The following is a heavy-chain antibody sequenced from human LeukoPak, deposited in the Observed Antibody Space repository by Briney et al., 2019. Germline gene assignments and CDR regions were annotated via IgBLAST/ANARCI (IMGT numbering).Heavy chain of an antibody. CDR2: IIQDGSET. CDR1: GFTLQTYW. D-gene: IGHD4-17*01. J-gene: IGHJ6*02. V-gene: IGHV3-7*05. CDR3: ARWVTTSYFGMDV. Sequence: GGSLRLSCAASGFTLQTYWMGWVRQALGRGLEWVANIIQDGSETYYVDSVKGRFTISRDNAKNSLYLQMNSLRAEDTAVYFCARWVTTSYFGMDVWGQGTTVTVSS.